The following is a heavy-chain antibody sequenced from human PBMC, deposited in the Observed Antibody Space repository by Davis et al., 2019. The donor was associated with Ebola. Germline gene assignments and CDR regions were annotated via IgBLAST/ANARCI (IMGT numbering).Heavy chain of an antibody. CDR2: IYYSGST. CDR1: GGSISSSSYY. V-gene: IGHV4-39*07. CDR3: ARDRRNNWFDP. J-gene: IGHJ5*02. Sequence: MPSETLSLTCTVSGGSISSSSYYWGWIRQPPGKGLAWIGSIYYSGSTYYNPSLKSRVTISVDTSKNQFSLKLSSVTAADTAVYYCARDRRNNWFDPWGQGTLVTVSS.